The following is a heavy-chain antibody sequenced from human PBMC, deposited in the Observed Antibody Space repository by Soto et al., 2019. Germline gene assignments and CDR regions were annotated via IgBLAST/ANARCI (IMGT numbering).Heavy chain of an antibody. J-gene: IGHJ6*02. CDR2: IYHTGST. V-gene: IGHV4-61*01. Sequence: SETLSLTCSVSGGSVNSFYYWSWIRQPPGKGLEWLGYIYHTGSTNYQPSLKSRVTISLDTSKNQFSLNLNSVTAADTAVYYCARWGVAMDVWGQRTTVTVSS. CDR3: ARWGVAMDV. D-gene: IGHD3-16*01. CDR1: GGSVNSFYY.